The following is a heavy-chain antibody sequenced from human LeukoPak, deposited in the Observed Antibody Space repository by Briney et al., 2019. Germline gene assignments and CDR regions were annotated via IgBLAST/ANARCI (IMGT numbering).Heavy chain of an antibody. V-gene: IGHV4-59*06. J-gene: IGHJ5*02. CDR1: GGSISSYY. CDR3: ARDIPRVYPRNNWFDP. D-gene: IGHD6-6*01. CDR2: IYYSGST. Sequence: SETLSLTCTVSGGSISSYYWSWIRQPPGKGLEWIGYIYYSGSTYYNPSLKSRVTISVDTSKNQFSLKLSSMTAADTAVYYCARDIPRVYPRNNWFDPWGQGTLVTVSS.